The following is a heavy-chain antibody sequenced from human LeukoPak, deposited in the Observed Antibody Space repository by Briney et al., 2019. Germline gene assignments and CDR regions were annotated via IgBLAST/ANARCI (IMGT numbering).Heavy chain of an antibody. Sequence: PGGSLRLSCAASEFTFSAYAMHWIRQAPGRGLEWVAFVRYGGNIKYYADSVKRRFTISRDNSKNTLYLEMNSLRPEDTAVYYCTRDLGTEYNIFDYWGQGTLVTVSS. CDR3: TRDLGTEYNIFDY. CDR2: VRYGGNIK. V-gene: IGHV3-30*02. D-gene: IGHD3-9*01. J-gene: IGHJ4*02. CDR1: EFTFSAYA.